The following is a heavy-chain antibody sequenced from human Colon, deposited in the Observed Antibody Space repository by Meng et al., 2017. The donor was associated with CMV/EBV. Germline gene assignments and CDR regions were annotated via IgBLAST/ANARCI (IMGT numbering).Heavy chain of an antibody. CDR1: GYTFTGFY. D-gene: IGHD4-17*01. CDR2: INPNSGET. CDR3: ARVYGDYLFDY. Sequence: QVQLVQSGAELKNLGASVKVSCKASGYTFTGFYMQWVRQAPGQGLEGMGRINPNSGETDYAQKFQGRVTMTRDTSISTAYMELSRLTSDDSAVYYCARVYGDYLFDYWGQGTLVTVSS. J-gene: IGHJ4*02. V-gene: IGHV1-2*06.